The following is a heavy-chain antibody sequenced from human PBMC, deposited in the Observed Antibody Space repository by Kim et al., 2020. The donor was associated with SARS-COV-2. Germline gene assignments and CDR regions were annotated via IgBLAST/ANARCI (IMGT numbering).Heavy chain of an antibody. CDR2: IYYSGST. Sequence: SETLSLTCTVSGGSISSYYWSWIRQPPGKGLEWIGYIYYSGSTNYNPSLKSRVTISVDTSKNQFSLKLSSVTAADTAVYYCARETAGSEVGATREWAFDIWGQGTMVTVSS. D-gene: IGHD1-26*01. V-gene: IGHV4-59*01. CDR1: GGSISSYY. J-gene: IGHJ3*02. CDR3: ARETAGSEVGATREWAFDI.